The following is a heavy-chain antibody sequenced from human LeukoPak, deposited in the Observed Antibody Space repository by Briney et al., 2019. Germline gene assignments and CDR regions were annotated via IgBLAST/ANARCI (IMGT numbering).Heavy chain of an antibody. V-gene: IGHV4-39*01. D-gene: IGHD3-10*01. CDR1: GASVTTSGFF. CDR3: ARFTLYESGSYFPDY. J-gene: IGHJ4*02. CDR2: IYNTGRT. Sequence: SETLSLTCTVSGASVTTSGFFWGWIRQPPGKGLEWIGNIYNTGRTYQNTSLKRRVALSLDTSENLFSLSLNSVTAADTAVYYCARFTLYESGSYFPDYWGRGTLVIVSS.